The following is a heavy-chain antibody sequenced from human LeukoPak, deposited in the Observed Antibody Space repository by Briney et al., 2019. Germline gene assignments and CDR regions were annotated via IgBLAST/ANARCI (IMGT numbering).Heavy chain of an antibody. D-gene: IGHD2-2*01. CDR2: ISSSSSYI. CDR3: ARDMEDIVVVPAAAYYYYYGMDV. V-gene: IGHV3-21*01. CDR1: GFTFSSYS. Sequence: GGSLRLSCAASGFTFSSYSINWVRQAPGKGLEWVSSISSSSSYIYYADSVKGRFTISRDNAKNSLYLQMNSLRAEDTAAYYCARDMEDIVVVPAAAYYYYYGMDVWGQGTTVTVSS. J-gene: IGHJ6*02.